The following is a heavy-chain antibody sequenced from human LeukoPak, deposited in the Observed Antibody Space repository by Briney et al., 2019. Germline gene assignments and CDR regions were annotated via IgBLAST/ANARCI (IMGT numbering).Heavy chain of an antibody. CDR1: GGPISYYY. J-gene: IGHJ4*02. CDR3: ARESPTYSSGWYKDF. Sequence: KPSETLSLTCTVSGGPISYYYWSWIRQPAGGGLEWMGRIYISGSTNYNPSLKSRVTISIDKSNNQFFLKLNSVTAADTAVYYCARESPTYSSGWYKDFWGQGTLVTVSS. V-gene: IGHV4-4*07. CDR2: IYISGST. D-gene: IGHD6-19*01.